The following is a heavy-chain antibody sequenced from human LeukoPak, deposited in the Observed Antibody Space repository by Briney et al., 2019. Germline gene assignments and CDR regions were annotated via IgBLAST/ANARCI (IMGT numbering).Heavy chain of an antibody. D-gene: IGHD3-10*01. V-gene: IGHV3-11*05. Sequence: GGSLRLSCAASKFTFSNYYMSWIRQAPGKGLEWVSYISSSSTYTDYADSVKGRFTISRDNAKNSLYLQMNRLRAEDTAVYYCARGRGSGSRWGGAFDIWGQGTVVTVSS. CDR3: ARGRGSGSRWGGAFDI. CDR2: ISSSSTYT. J-gene: IGHJ3*02. CDR1: KFTFSNYY.